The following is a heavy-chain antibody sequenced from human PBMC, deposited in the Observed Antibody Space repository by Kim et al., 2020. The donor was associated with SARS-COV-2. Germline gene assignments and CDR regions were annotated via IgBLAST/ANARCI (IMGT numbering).Heavy chain of an antibody. Sequence: GGSLRLSCAASGFTFSSYAMHWVRQAPGKGLEWVAVISYDGSNKYYADSVKGRFTISRDNSKNTLYLQMNSLRAEDTAVYYCARPNYDSSGYYVYWGQGTLVTVSS. CDR3: ARPNYDSSGYYVY. D-gene: IGHD3-22*01. CDR1: GFTFSSYA. V-gene: IGHV3-30*04. J-gene: IGHJ4*02. CDR2: ISYDGSNK.